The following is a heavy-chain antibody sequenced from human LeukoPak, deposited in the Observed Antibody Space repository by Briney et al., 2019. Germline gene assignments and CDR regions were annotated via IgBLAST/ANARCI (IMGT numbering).Heavy chain of an antibody. CDR1: GYTFTGYY. Sequence: ASVKVSCKASGYTFTGYYLHWVRQAPGQGLEWMGRINPNSGGSNYALRFQGRVTMARDTSINTAYLDLSALKSDDTAVYYCASRAASVTLGYWGQGTLVTVSS. D-gene: IGHD2-15*01. J-gene: IGHJ4*02. CDR2: INPNSGGS. CDR3: ASRAASVTLGY. V-gene: IGHV1-2*06.